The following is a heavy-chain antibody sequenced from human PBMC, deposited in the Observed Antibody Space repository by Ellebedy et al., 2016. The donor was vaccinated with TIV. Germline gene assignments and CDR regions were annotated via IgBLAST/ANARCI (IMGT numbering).Heavy chain of an antibody. D-gene: IGHD5-18*01. V-gene: IGHV4-4*02. CDR2: IYHSGST. Sequence: SETLSLTXAVSGGSISISNWWSWVRQPPGKGLEWIGEIYHSGSTNYNPSLKSRVIISVDTSKNQFSLKLTSVTAADTAVYYCARQGAGYSYGCDYWGQGTLVTVSS. CDR3: ARQGAGYSYGCDY. J-gene: IGHJ4*02. CDR1: GGSISISNW.